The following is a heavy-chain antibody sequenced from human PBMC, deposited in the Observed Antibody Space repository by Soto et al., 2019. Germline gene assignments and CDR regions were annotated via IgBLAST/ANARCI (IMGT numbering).Heavy chain of an antibody. D-gene: IGHD6-19*01. CDR2: FDPEDGET. CDR3: ATDRGYSSGWFTYFQH. J-gene: IGHJ1*01. Sequence: ASVKVSCKVSRYTLTELSMHWVRQAPGKGLEWMGGFDPEDGETIYAQKFQGRVTMTEDTSTDTAYMELSSLRSEDTAVYYCATDRGYSSGWFTYFQHWGQGTLVTVSS. CDR1: RYTLTELS. V-gene: IGHV1-24*01.